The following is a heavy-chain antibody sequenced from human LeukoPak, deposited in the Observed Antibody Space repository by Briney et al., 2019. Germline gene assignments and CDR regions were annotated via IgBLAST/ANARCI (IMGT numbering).Heavy chain of an antibody. CDR1: GFTFDDYA. CDR3: SKDKGSIAVAVDY. Sequence: PGGSLRLSCAASGFTFDDYAMHWVRQAPGKGLEWVSGISWNSGSIGYADSVKGRFTISRDNAKNSLYLQMNSLRAEDMALYYCSKDKGSIAVAVDYWRQGTLDSVSS. D-gene: IGHD6-19*01. V-gene: IGHV3-9*03. J-gene: IGHJ4*02. CDR2: ISWNSGSI.